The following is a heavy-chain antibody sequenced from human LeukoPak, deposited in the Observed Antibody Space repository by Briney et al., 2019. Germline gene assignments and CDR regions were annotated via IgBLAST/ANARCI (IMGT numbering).Heavy chain of an antibody. D-gene: IGHD2-2*01. CDR1: GYTFTGYY. CDR3: ARVRGIVVVPAARGNLDY. V-gene: IGHV1-2*02. Sequence: GASVKVSCKASGYTFTGYYMHWVRQAPGQGLEGMGWINPNSGGTNYAQKFQGRVTMTRDTSISTAYMELSRLRSDDTAVYYCARVRGIVVVPAARGNLDYWGQGTLVTVSS. J-gene: IGHJ4*02. CDR2: INPNSGGT.